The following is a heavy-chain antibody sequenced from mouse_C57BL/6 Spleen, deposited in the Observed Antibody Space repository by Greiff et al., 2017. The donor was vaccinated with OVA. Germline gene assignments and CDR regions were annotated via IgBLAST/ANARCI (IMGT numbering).Heavy chain of an antibody. Sequence: VQLQQPVAELVRPGASVKLSCTASGFNIKNTYMHWVKQRPEQGLEWIGRIDPANGNTNYAAKFQGKATLTADTSSNTAYLQLSSLTSEDTAIYYGARSTAQATPRFAYWGQGTLVTVSA. CDR3: ARSTAQATPRFAY. D-gene: IGHD3-2*02. V-gene: IGHV14-3*01. CDR2: IDPANGNT. CDR1: GFNIKNTY. J-gene: IGHJ3*01.